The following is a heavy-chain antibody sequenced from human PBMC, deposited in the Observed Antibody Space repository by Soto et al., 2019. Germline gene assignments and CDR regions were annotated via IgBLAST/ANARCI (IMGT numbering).Heavy chain of an antibody. CDR2: IINIIGIA. Sequence: SVKVSCKASGGTFSSYTISCVRQAPGQGXEXMGRIINIIGIANYAKKFNGRVTINEDKPTSTAYTELSSPRSEETALYYCARGPKTPTNDYLGQINWFDHWGQGTLVTVSS. D-gene: IGHD4-17*01. J-gene: IGHJ5*02. CDR1: GGTFSSYT. V-gene: IGHV1-69*02. CDR3: ARGPKTPTNDYLGQINWFDH.